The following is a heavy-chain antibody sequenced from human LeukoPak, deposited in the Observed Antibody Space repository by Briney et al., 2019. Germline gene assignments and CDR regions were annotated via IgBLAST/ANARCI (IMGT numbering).Heavy chain of an antibody. CDR3: ASSPAGRYTFEY. Sequence: GGSLRLSCAASGFTFSDRYMDWVRQAPGKGLEWVGRSRNKANSYTTEYAASVKGRFTVSRDESNNSLYLQMNSLKTEDTAVYYCASSPAGRYTFEYWGQGTLVTVSS. CDR1: GFTFSDRY. CDR2: SRNKANSYTT. D-gene: IGHD1-26*01. J-gene: IGHJ4*02. V-gene: IGHV3-72*01.